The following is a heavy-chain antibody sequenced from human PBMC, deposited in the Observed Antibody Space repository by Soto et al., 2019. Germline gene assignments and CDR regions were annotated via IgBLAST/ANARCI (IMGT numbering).Heavy chain of an antibody. J-gene: IGHJ5*02. CDR2: ISSSSSTI. Sequence: GGSLRLSCAASGFTFSSYSMNWVRQAPGKGLEWVSYISSSSSTIYYADSVKGRFTISRDNAKNSLYLQMNSLRAEDTAVYYCARDLRNKSYSGWYEDNWFDPWGQGTLVTVSS. V-gene: IGHV3-48*01. CDR3: ARDLRNKSYSGWYEDNWFDP. CDR1: GFTFSSYS. D-gene: IGHD6-19*01.